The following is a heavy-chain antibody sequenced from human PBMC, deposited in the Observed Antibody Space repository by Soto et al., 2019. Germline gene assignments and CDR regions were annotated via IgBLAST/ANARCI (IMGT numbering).Heavy chain of an antibody. J-gene: IGHJ4*01. Sequence: LRLSCTASGFTFSSYAMSWVRQAPGKELEWVSTISGNSGKTNYAESVKGRFSISRDNSKNTVHLQLDSLRAEDTAVYFCAKLGFVLMELYYFHQWGHGTLVTVSS. CDR1: GFTFSSYA. CDR3: AKLGFVLMELYYFHQ. CDR2: ISGNSGKT. V-gene: IGHV3-23*01. D-gene: IGHD2-8*01.